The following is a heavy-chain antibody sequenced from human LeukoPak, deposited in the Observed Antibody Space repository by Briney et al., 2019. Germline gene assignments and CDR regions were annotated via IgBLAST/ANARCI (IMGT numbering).Heavy chain of an antibody. V-gene: IGHV4-61*02. CDR1: GGSISSGSSY. J-gene: IGHJ6*03. CDR3: ASMVRGVIITDYYYYYMDV. D-gene: IGHD3-10*01. CDR2: IYTSGST. Sequence: SETLSLTCTVSGGSISSGSSYWSWIRQPAGKGLEWIGRIYTSGSTNYNPSLKSRVTISVDTSKNQFSLKLSSVTAADTAVYYCASMVRGVIITDYYYYYMDVWGKGTTVTVSS.